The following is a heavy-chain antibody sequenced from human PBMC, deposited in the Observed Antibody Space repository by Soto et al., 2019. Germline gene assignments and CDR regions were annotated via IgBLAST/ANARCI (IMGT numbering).Heavy chain of an antibody. CDR1: GFTFSRYR. Sequence: EVQLVESGGGLVQPGGSLRLSCAASGFTFSRYRMNWVRQAPGKGLEWVSYISRSSSTIYYADSVKGRFTISRDNAKNSLYLQMNSRRDEDTAVYYCARVFDDFWSGYYADYWGQGTLVTVSS. V-gene: IGHV3-48*02. J-gene: IGHJ4*02. D-gene: IGHD3-3*01. CDR2: ISRSSSTI. CDR3: ARVFDDFWSGYYADY.